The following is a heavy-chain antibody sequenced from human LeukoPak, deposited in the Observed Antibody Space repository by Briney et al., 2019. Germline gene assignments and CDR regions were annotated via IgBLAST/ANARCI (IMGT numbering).Heavy chain of an antibody. CDR2: INWNGGST. CDR3: ARTYSGYVWGTFDY. Sequence: GGSLRLSCAASGFTFDDYGMSWVRQAPGKGLEWVSGINWNGGSTGYADSVKGRFTISRDNAENSLYLQMNSLRAEGTALYYCARTYSGYVWGTFDYWGQGTLVTVSS. J-gene: IGHJ4*02. V-gene: IGHV3-20*04. CDR1: GFTFDDYG. D-gene: IGHD3-16*01.